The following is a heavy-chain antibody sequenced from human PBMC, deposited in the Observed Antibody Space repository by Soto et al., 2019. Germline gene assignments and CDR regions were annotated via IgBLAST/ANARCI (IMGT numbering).Heavy chain of an antibody. CDR1: GFPFSKYG. CDR2: IWYDGSKK. Sequence: QVQLVESGGGVVQPGRSLRLSCAASGFPFSKYGMHWVRQAPGKGLEWVAIIWYDGSKKYYGDFVKGRFTISRDNSKDTLFLQMNSLRADDTAMYYCARLGGSGGDSIEHWGQGTLVTVSS. CDR3: ARLGGSGGDSIEH. D-gene: IGHD3-10*01. V-gene: IGHV3-33*01. J-gene: IGHJ4*02.